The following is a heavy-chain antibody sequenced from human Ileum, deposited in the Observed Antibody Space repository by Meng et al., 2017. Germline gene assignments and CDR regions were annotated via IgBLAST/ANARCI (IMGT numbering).Heavy chain of an antibody. Sequence: QVQLVQSGPDVKRPGASVKVSCKASGATFTSFVIHWVRQVPGQRHEWMGWIHAGNGNRKYSQKFQGRVTFTTDTSATTAYLDLSSLRSEDTAVYYCARDPSGGKFHYFDSWGQGTLVTVSS. J-gene: IGHJ4*02. V-gene: IGHV1-3*01. CDR3: ARDPSGGKFHYFDS. CDR1: GATFTSFV. CDR2: IHAGNGNR. D-gene: IGHD2-15*01.